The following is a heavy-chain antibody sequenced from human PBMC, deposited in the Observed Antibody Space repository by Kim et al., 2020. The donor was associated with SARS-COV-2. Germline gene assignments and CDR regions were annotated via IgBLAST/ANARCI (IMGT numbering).Heavy chain of an antibody. J-gene: IGHJ6*02. D-gene: IGHD3-9*01. CDR1: GGSISSYY. Sequence: SETLSLTCTVSGGSISSYYWSWIRQPPGKGLEWIGYIYYSGSTNYNPSLKSRVTISVETSKNQFSLKLSFVTAADTAVYYCASTYYDILTGQVDYYYYGMDVWGQGTTVTVSS. V-gene: IGHV4-59*01. CDR3: ASTYYDILTGQVDYYYYGMDV. CDR2: IYYSGST.